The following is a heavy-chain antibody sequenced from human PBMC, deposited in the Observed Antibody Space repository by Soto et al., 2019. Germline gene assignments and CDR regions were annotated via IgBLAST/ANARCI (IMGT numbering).Heavy chain of an antibody. V-gene: IGHV1-8*01. CDR1: GYTFTSYD. D-gene: IGHD6-6*01. J-gene: IGHJ6*03. CDR2: MNPNSGNT. Sequence: ASVKVSCKASGYTFTSYDINWVRQATGQGLEWMGWMNPNSGNTGYAQKIQGRVTMTRNTSISTVYMELSSLRSEDTAVYFCARAIGYSSSSGNYYYYMDVWGKGTTVTVSS. CDR3: ARAIGYSSSSGNYYYYMDV.